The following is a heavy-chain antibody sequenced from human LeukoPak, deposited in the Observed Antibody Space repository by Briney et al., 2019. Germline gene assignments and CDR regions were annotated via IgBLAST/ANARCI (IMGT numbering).Heavy chain of an antibody. CDR2: IWYDGSNK. J-gene: IGHJ4*02. Sequence: GGSLRLSCAASGSTFSSYGMHWVRQAPGKGLEWVALIWYDGSNKYYTDSVKGRLTISRDNSKNTLYLQMNSLRAEDTAIYYCAREGPRGNSQFDYWGQGNLVTVSS. D-gene: IGHD2/OR15-2a*01. V-gene: IGHV3-33*01. CDR1: GSTFSSYG. CDR3: AREGPRGNSQFDY.